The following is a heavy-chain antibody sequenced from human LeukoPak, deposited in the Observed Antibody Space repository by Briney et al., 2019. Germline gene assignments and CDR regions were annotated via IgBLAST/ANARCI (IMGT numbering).Heavy chain of an antibody. CDR2: INTNTGNP. V-gene: IGHV7-4-1*02. CDR1: GYTFTSYA. D-gene: IGHD5-24*01. CDR3: ARDGYNPTYYYYMDV. J-gene: IGHJ6*03. Sequence: GASLKVSCKASGYTFTSYAMNWVRQAPGQGLEWMGWINTNTGNPAYAQGFAGRLVFSVDTSVSTAYLQISSLKAEDTAVYYCARDGYNPTYYYYMDVWGKGTTVTVSS.